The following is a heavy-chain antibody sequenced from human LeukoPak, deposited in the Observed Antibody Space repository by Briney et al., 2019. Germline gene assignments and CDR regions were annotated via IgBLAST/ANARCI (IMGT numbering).Heavy chain of an antibody. D-gene: IGHD3/OR15-3a*01. J-gene: IGHJ6*02. CDR2: INHSGST. CDR1: GGSFSDHY. V-gene: IGHV4-34*01. Sequence: SETLSLTCAVYGGSFSDHYWSWIRQPPGKGLEWIGEINHSGSTNYNPSLKSRVTISVDTSKNQFSLKLSSVTAADTAVYYCARVDSSPIYYYGMDVWGQGTTVTVSS. CDR3: ARVDSSPIYYYGMDV.